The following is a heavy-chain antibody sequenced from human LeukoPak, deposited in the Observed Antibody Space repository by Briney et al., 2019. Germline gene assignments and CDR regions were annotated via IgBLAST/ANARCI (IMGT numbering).Heavy chain of an antibody. D-gene: IGHD1-26*01. CDR1: GFTFSSYW. CDR3: ARDKVVGPTQFDY. J-gene: IGHJ4*02. V-gene: IGHV3-7*01. CDR2: IEQVGSEI. Sequence: GGSQRLSCAASGFTFSSYWMSWVRQAPGKGLEWVANIEQVGSEIYYVDSVKGRFTISRDNAKNSLYLQMNSLRAEDTAVYYCARDKVVGPTQFDYWGQGALVTVSS.